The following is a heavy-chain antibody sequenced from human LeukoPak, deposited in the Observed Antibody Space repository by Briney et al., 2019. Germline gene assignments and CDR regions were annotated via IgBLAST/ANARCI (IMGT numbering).Heavy chain of an antibody. CDR1: GFIFGNYG. V-gene: IGHV3-7*01. CDR2: IKQDGSEK. CDR3: ARWLELMRNFDW. J-gene: IGHJ4*02. D-gene: IGHD5-24*01. Sequence: GGSLRLSCTVSGFIFGNYGMHWVRQAPGKGLEWVANIKQDGSEKDYVDALKGRFTISRDNAKNSLYLQMNSLRAEDTAVYYCARWLELMRNFDWWGQGTLVTVSS.